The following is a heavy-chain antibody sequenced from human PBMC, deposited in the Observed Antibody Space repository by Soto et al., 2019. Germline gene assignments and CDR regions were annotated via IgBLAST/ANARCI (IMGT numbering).Heavy chain of an antibody. CDR3: ARRYGWAFDI. J-gene: IGHJ3*02. D-gene: IGHD3-16*01. CDR1: GFSISSGDYY. V-gene: IGHV4-61*08. Sequence: PSETLSLTCTFSGFSISSGDYYLSWIRQPPGKGLEWIGYIYHSGSTNYNPSLKSRVTISVDTSKNQFSLKLSSVTAADTAVYYCARRYGWAFDIWGQGTMVTVSS. CDR2: IYHSGST.